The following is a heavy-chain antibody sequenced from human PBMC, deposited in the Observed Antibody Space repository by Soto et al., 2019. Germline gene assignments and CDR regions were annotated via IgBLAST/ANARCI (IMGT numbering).Heavy chain of an antibody. Sequence: PGESLKISCNTSGYSFTSYWIGWVCQMPGKGLEWMGIIYPDDSDTRYSPSFQGQVTISADKSTNTAYLQWSSLKASDTAMYYCAGGGVRGVITRTRDYYGMDVWGQGTTVTVSS. CDR1: GYSFTSYW. CDR3: AGGGVRGVITRTRDYYGMDV. CDR2: IYPDDSDT. V-gene: IGHV5-51*01. D-gene: IGHD3-10*01. J-gene: IGHJ6*02.